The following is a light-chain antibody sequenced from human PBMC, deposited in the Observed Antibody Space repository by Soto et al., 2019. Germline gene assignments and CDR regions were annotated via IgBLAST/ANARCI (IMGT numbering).Light chain of an antibody. CDR3: ATWDDSLNRVV. J-gene: IGLJ3*02. CDR1: SSNIGSDT. V-gene: IGLV1-44*01. Sequence: QSVLTQPPSASGTPGRRVTISCSGSSSNIGSDTVNWYQQVPGTAPKLLIYSNNQRPSGVPDRFSGSKSGTSASLAISGLQSEDDADYYCATWDDSLNRVVFGGGTKLTVL. CDR2: SNN.